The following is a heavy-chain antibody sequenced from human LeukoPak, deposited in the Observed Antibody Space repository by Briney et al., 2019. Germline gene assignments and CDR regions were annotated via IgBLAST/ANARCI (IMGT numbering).Heavy chain of an antibody. CDR1: GFTVSDNY. J-gene: IGHJ4*02. V-gene: IGHV3-66*01. Sequence: AGGSLRLSCAASGFTVSDNYMSWVRQAPGKGLEGVSVIYSGGSTYYADSVKGRFTISRDNSKNTLNLKMNSLSAEDTAVYYCTTHYDYVWGSYRLGPPTYWGQGTLVTVSS. CDR3: TTHYDYVWGSYRLGPPTY. CDR2: IYSGGST. D-gene: IGHD3-16*02.